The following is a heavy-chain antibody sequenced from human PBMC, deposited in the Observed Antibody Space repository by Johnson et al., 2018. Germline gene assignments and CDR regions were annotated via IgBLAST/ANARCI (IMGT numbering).Heavy chain of an antibody. V-gene: IGHV3-30*18. CDR3: AKDETYGDPRVYAFGI. Sequence: QVQLVESGGGVVQPGRSLRLSCAASGFPFKNYGMHWVRQPPGKGLEWVAIVSYDGSNKYYGDSVKGRFTISRDNSKNTLYLQMNSLRPEDTAVYYCAKDETYGDPRVYAFGIWGQGTMVTVSS. D-gene: IGHD4-17*01. CDR1: GFPFKNYG. CDR2: VSYDGSNK. J-gene: IGHJ3*02.